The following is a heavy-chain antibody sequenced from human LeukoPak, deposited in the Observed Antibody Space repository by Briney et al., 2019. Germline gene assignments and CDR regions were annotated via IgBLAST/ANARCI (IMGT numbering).Heavy chain of an antibody. Sequence: ASVKVSCKASGYTFTSYYMHWVRQAPGQGLEWMGWINPNSGGTNYAQKFQGRVTMTRDTSISTAYMELSRLRSDDTAVYYCARDRKGAVAGLNWFDPWGQGTLVTVSS. J-gene: IGHJ5*02. D-gene: IGHD6-19*01. CDR1: GYTFTSYY. CDR3: ARDRKGAVAGLNWFDP. V-gene: IGHV1-2*02. CDR2: INPNSGGT.